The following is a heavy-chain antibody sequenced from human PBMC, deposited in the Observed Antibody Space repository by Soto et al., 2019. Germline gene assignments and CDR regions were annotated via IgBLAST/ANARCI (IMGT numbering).Heavy chain of an antibody. CDR3: AKDPDGDYRADY. J-gene: IGHJ4*02. Sequence: QVQLVESGGGVVQPGRSLRLSCAASGFSFSTYAMHWVRQAPGKGPEWVAVISYDGRDKYYADSVKGRFTVSRDTSKNTLYLQMNTLRPEDTAVYYCAKDPDGDYRADYWGQVTLVTVSS. V-gene: IGHV3-30*18. D-gene: IGHD4-17*01. CDR2: ISYDGRDK. CDR1: GFSFSTYA.